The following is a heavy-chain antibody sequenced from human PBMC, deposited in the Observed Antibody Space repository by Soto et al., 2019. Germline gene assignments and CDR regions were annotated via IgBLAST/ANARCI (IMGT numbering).Heavy chain of an antibody. Sequence: GASVKVSCKASGYTFTSYDINWVRQATGQGLEWMGWMNPNSGNTGYAQKFQGRVTMTTNTSTSTAYMELRSLRSDDTAVYYCARDCSGGSCYSDEDYYYYGMDVWGQGTTVTVSS. CDR1: GYTFTSYD. V-gene: IGHV1-8*01. D-gene: IGHD2-15*01. CDR3: ARDCSGGSCYSDEDYYYYGMDV. CDR2: MNPNSGNT. J-gene: IGHJ6*02.